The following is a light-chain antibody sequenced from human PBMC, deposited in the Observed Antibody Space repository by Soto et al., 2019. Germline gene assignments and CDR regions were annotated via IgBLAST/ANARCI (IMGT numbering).Light chain of an antibody. V-gene: IGKV3D-7*01. CDR3: QQDYSLLSWT. CDR2: GAS. J-gene: IGKJ1*01. Sequence: IVLTQSPATLSLSPGERATLSCRASQSVSSYLAWYQQKPGQAPRLLIYGASTRATGIPARFSGSGSGTDFTLTISSLHPEDFAVYYCQQDYSLLSWTFRQGTKVEIK. CDR1: QSVSSY.